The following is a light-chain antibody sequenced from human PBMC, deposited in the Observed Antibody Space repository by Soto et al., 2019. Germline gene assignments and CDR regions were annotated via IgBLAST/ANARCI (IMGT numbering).Light chain of an antibody. CDR2: EVS. CDR1: SSDVGGRQY. CDR3: SSYTASSTFV. J-gene: IGLJ1*01. Sequence: QSVLTQPASVSGSPGQSITSSCTGTSSDVGGRQYVSWYQQHPGKAPKLMIYEVSNRPSGVSNRFSASKSGNTASLTISGLQAEDEADYYCSSYTASSTFVFGTGTKVTVL. V-gene: IGLV2-14*01.